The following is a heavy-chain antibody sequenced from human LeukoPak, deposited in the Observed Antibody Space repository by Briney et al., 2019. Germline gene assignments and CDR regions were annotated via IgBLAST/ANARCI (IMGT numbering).Heavy chain of an antibody. D-gene: IGHD2-2*01. Sequence: GGSLRLSCAASGFTFSSYAMSWARQAPGNGLEWVSAISGSGGSTYYADSVKGRFTISRDNSKNTLYLQMNSLRAEDTAVYYCAKGVVPAAIKTLRTSLDYWGQGTLVTVSS. CDR1: GFTFSSYA. CDR3: AKGVVPAAIKTLRTSLDY. J-gene: IGHJ4*02. CDR2: ISGSGGST. V-gene: IGHV3-23*01.